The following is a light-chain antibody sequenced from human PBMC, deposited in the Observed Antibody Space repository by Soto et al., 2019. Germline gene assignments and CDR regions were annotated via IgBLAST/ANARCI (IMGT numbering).Light chain of an antibody. V-gene: IGKV1-9*01. CDR2: TAV. CDR1: QGIGRS. J-gene: IGKJ4*01. Sequence: DIQLTQSPSFLSASVGDRVTITCRASQGIGRSLAWYQQNPGKAPKVLIYTAVILQSGVPSRFSGSGSGTEFTLTISSLQPEDFATYYCQQLNDYPLTFGGGTKVDIK. CDR3: QQLNDYPLT.